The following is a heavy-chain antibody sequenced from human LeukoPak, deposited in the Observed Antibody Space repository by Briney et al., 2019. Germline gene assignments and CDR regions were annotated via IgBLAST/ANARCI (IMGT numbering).Heavy chain of an antibody. D-gene: IGHD1-14*01. J-gene: IGHJ6*03. CDR2: ISYDGSNK. CDR3: AKPRYSYYYYMDV. CDR1: GFTFSSYA. Sequence: GGSLRLSCAASGFTFSSYAMHWVRQAPGKGLEWVAVISYDGSNKYYADSVKGRFTISRDNSKNTLYLQMNSLRAEDTAVYYCAKPRYSYYYYMDVWGKGTTVTISS. V-gene: IGHV3-30*04.